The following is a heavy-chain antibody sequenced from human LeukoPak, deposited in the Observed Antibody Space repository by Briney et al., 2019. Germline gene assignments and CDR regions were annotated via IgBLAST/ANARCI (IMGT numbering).Heavy chain of an antibody. J-gene: IGHJ4*02. CDR3: AKDEFGGYDY. CDR2: ISGSGGST. V-gene: IGHV3-23*01. D-gene: IGHD5-12*01. CDR1: GFTFSSYA. Sequence: PGGSLRLSCAPSGFTFSSYAMNWVRQAPGKGPEWVSVISGSGGSTYYADSVKGRFTISRDNSKNMLYLQMNSLRAEDTAIYYCAKDEFGGYDYWGQGTLVTVSS.